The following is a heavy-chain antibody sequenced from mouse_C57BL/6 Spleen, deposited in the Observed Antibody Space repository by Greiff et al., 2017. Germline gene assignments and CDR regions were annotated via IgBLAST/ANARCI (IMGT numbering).Heavy chain of an antibody. CDR3: ARGDGSSPWFAY. Sequence: QVQLQQSGPGLVQPSQSLSITCTVSGFSLTSYGVHWVRQSPGKGLEWLGVIWSGGSTDYNAAFISRLSISKDNSKSQVFFKMNSLQADDTAIYYCARGDGSSPWFAYWGQGTLVTVSA. CDR2: IWSGGST. D-gene: IGHD1-1*01. CDR1: GFSLTSYG. J-gene: IGHJ3*01. V-gene: IGHV2-2*01.